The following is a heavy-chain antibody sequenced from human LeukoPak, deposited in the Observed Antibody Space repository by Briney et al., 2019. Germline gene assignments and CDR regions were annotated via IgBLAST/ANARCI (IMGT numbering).Heavy chain of an antibody. CDR2: INHRGST. CDR1: GGSFSGYY. V-gene: IGHV4-34*01. Sequence: SETLSLTCAVYGGSFSGYYWSWIRQPPGKGLEWIGEINHRGSTNYNPSRKSRVTISVDTSKNQFSLKLSSVTAADTAVYYCARGDQLLSLDYWRQGTLLTVSS. D-gene: IGHD2-2*01. J-gene: IGHJ4*02. CDR3: ARGDQLLSLDY.